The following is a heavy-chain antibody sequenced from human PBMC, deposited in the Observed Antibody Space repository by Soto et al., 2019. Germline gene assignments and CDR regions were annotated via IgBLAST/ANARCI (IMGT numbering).Heavy chain of an antibody. Sequence: QVQLVESGGGVVQPGRSLRLSCAASGFTFSSSGMHWVRQAPGKGLEWVAGISEDGSNIYYADSVKGRFTISRDKSKNTLYLQMNSLRPEDTAVYYCAKDEVRRQLAAYYFDFWGQGTLVTVSS. CDR2: ISEDGSNI. CDR3: AKDEVRRQLAAYYFDF. V-gene: IGHV3-30*18. J-gene: IGHJ4*02. D-gene: IGHD1-1*01. CDR1: GFTFSSSG.